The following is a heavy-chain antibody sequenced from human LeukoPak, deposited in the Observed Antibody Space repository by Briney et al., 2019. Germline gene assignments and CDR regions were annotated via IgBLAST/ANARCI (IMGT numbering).Heavy chain of an antibody. Sequence: GGSLRLSCAASGFTVSTNYISWLRQAPGKGLEGVSITDSGGTTYYADSVKGRFTISRDNSKNTLYLQMNSLRAEDTAVYYCARATSGYSSSSFDYWGQGTLVTVSS. CDR2: TDSGGTT. CDR3: ARATSGYSSSSFDY. J-gene: IGHJ4*02. D-gene: IGHD6-6*01. V-gene: IGHV3-53*01. CDR1: GFTVSTNY.